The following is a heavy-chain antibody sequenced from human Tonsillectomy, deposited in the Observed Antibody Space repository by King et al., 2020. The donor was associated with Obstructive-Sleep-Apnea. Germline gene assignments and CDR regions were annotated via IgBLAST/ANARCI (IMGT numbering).Heavy chain of an antibody. CDR2: ITSDGSTT. V-gene: IGHV3-74*01. Sequence: VQLVESGGGLVQPGGSLRLSCAASGFTFSSNYMHWVRQAPGKGLVWVSRITSDGSTTTYADSVKGRFTIPRDNAENTLYLQMNSLRAEDTAVYYCARDLPGYLEYYLDYWGQGTLVTVSS. D-gene: IGHD3-3*01. CDR1: GFTFSSNY. J-gene: IGHJ4*02. CDR3: ARDLPGYLEYYLDY.